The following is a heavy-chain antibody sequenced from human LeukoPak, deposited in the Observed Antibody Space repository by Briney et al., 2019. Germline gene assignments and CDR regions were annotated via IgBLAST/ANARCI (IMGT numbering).Heavy chain of an antibody. D-gene: IGHD6-13*01. J-gene: IGHJ3*02. CDR3: ALLSSSWYRGAFDI. CDR2: MNPNSGNT. Sequence: ASVKVSCKASGYTFTSYDINWVRQATGQGLEWMGWMNPNSGNTGYAQKFQGRVTITRNTSISTAYMELSSLRSEDTAVYYCALLSSSWYRGAFDIWGQGTMVTVSS. V-gene: IGHV1-8*03. CDR1: GYTFTSYD.